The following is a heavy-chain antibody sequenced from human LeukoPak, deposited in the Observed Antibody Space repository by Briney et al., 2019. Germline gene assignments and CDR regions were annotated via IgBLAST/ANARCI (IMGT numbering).Heavy chain of an antibody. Sequence: GGSLRLSCAASGFTISGYWMHWVRQAPGKGLVWVSRISGDGSITAYADSVKGRFTNSRDNAKNTLYLQMNSLRAEDTAVYYCARGRAGNYYNHNDYWGQGTLVTVSS. V-gene: IGHV3-74*01. J-gene: IGHJ4*01. CDR1: GFTISGYW. D-gene: IGHD3-10*01. CDR3: ARGRAGNYYNHNDY. CDR2: ISGDGSIT.